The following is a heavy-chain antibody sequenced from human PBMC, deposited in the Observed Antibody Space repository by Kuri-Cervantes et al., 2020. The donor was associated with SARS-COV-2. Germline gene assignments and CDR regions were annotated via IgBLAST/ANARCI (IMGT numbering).Heavy chain of an antibody. CDR1: GFTFSSYS. CDR3: AREGELRAFDI. V-gene: IGHV3-21*01. Sequence: GESLKTSCAASGFTFSSYSMNWVRQAPGKGLGWVSSIRSSSSYIYYADSVKGRFTIFRENAKNPLYLQMNSLRAEDTAVYYCAREGELRAFDIWGQGTMVTVSS. D-gene: IGHD1-26*01. CDR2: IRSSSSYI. J-gene: IGHJ3*02.